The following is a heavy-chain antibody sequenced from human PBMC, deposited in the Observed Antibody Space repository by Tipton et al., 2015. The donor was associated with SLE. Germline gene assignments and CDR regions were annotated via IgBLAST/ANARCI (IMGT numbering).Heavy chain of an antibody. Sequence: TLSLTCTVSGGSISSSNYYWGWIRQPPGKGLEWIGSIYYSGSTYYNPSLKSRVTISVDTSKNQFSLKLSSVTAADTAVYYCARWGWNSGYDFFDYWGQGTLVTVSS. V-gene: IGHV4-39*07. CDR3: ARWGWNSGYDFFDY. D-gene: IGHD5-12*01. J-gene: IGHJ4*02. CDR2: IYYSGST. CDR1: GGSISSSNYY.